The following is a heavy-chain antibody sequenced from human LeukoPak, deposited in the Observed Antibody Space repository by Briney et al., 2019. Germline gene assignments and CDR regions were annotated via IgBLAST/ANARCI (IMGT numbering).Heavy chain of an antibody. V-gene: IGHV1-69*01. J-gene: IGHJ5*02. Sequence: GASVTVSCKASGGTFSSYAISWVRQAPGQGLEWMGGIIPIFGTANYAQKFQGRVTITADESTSTAYMELSSLRSEDTAVYYCARGPYYDFWSGPSWFDPWGQGTPVTVSS. CDR1: GGTFSSYA. CDR3: ARGPYYDFWSGPSWFDP. CDR2: IIPIFGTA. D-gene: IGHD3-3*01.